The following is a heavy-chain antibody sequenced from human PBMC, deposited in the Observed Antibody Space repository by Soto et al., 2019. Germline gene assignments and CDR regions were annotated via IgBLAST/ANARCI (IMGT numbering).Heavy chain of an antibody. J-gene: IGHJ3*02. CDR1: GGSVSIGSYY. CDR3: ARQAIRGWYSTDKDAFDI. CDR2: IYYSGST. Sequence: PSDTLSLTCTVSGGSVSIGSYYWSWIRQPPGKGLEWIGYIYYSGSTNYNPSLKSRVTISVDTSKNQFSLKLSSVTAADTAVYYCARQAIRGWYSTDKDAFDIWGQGTMVTVSS. V-gene: IGHV4-61*01. D-gene: IGHD6-19*01.